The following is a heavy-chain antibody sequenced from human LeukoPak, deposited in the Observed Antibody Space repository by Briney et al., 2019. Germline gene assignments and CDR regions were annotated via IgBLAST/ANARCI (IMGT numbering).Heavy chain of an antibody. CDR1: GFAFSFYA. V-gene: IGHV3-23*01. Sequence: GGSLRLSCAASGFAFSFYAMSWVRQAPGKGLEWVSVISGSGGSTYNADSVKGRFTISRDNSKNTLYLQMKSLRVDDTAVYYCAKAPGYCSGGTCYDYWGQGSLVAVSS. CDR2: ISGSGGST. J-gene: IGHJ4*02. CDR3: AKAPGYCSGGTCYDY. D-gene: IGHD2-15*01.